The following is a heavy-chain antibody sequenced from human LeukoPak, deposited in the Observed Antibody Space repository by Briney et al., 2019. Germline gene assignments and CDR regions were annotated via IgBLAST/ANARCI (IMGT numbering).Heavy chain of an antibody. CDR3: ARAGLRLGELSFVVDY. D-gene: IGHD3-16*02. V-gene: IGHV4-34*01. CDR2: INHSGST. Sequence: SETLSLTCAVYGGSFSGYYWSWIRQPPGKGLEWIGEINHSGSTNYNPSLKSRVTISVDTTKNQFSLKLSSVTAADTAVYYCARAGLRLGELSFVVDYWGQGTLVTVSS. J-gene: IGHJ4*02. CDR1: GGSFSGYY.